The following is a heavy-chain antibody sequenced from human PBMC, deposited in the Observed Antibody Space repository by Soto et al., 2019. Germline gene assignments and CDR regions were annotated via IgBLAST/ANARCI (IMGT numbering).Heavy chain of an antibody. V-gene: IGHV1-69*06. Sequence: QVQLVQSGAEVKKPGSSVKVSCKASGGTFDNSAFTWVRQAPGQGLEWMGGIIPLSGTADYAQKFQGRVSITADKLTTMAYMELSSLRSEDTAIYYCARSDPLGDLLWFDTWGQGTLVTVSS. CDR2: IIPLSGTA. CDR1: GGTFDNSA. J-gene: IGHJ5*02. D-gene: IGHD3-16*01. CDR3: ARSDPLGDLLWFDT.